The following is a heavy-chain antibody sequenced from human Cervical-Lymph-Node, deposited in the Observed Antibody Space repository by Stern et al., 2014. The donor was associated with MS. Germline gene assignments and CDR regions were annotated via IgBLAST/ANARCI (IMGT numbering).Heavy chain of an antibody. V-gene: IGHV3-21*01. Sequence: EVQLVESGGGLVKPGGSLRLSCAASGFTLSSSRMNWVRQAPGKGLEWVSSISSSSSSVLYADSVRGRFTVSRDNANNSLYLQMNSLRAEDTAVYYCARDPRYCGGDCYRLWGQGTLVTVSS. J-gene: IGHJ4*02. CDR1: GFTLSSSR. D-gene: IGHD2-21*02. CDR2: ISSSSSSV. CDR3: ARDPRYCGGDCYRL.